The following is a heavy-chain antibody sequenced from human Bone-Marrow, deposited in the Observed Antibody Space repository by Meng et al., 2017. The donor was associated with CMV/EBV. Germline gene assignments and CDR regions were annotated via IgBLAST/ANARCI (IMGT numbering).Heavy chain of an antibody. Sequence: GGSLRLSCAASGFTFSSYGMHWVRQAPGKGLEWVAFIRYDGSNKYYADSVKGRFTISRDNSKNTLYLQMNSLRAEDTAVYYCAKDIGSSYYYYYGMDVWGQRTTVTVSS. CDR3: AKDIGSSYYYYYGMDV. J-gene: IGHJ6*02. CDR1: GFTFSSYG. V-gene: IGHV3-30*02. D-gene: IGHD6-6*01. CDR2: IRYDGSNK.